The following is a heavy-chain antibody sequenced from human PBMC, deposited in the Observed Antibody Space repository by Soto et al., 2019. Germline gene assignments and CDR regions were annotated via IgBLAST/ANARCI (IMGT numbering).Heavy chain of an antibody. J-gene: IGHJ3*02. CDR1: GYTFTGYY. V-gene: IGHV1-2*04. CDR2: INPNSGGT. CDR3: ARDRGLDAFDI. D-gene: IGHD3-10*01. Sequence: VASVKVSCKASGYTFTGYYMHWVRQAPGQGLEWMGWINPNSGGTNYAQKFQGWVTMTRDTSISTAYMELSRLRSDDTAVYYCARDRGLDAFDIWGQGTMVTVSS.